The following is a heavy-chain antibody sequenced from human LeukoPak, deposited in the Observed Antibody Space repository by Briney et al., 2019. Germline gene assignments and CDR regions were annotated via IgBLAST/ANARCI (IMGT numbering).Heavy chain of an antibody. D-gene: IGHD3-16*02. CDR3: ARIGVYDYVWGSYRFDY. CDR2: IYHSGST. V-gene: IGHV4-38-2*01. J-gene: IGHJ4*02. CDR1: GYSISSGYD. Sequence: SETLSLTCAVAGYSISSGYDWGCMRQAPGKGREWIGSIYHSGSTYYNPSLKSRVITSVDTSKHQSSLKLSSVPAADTAVYYCARIGVYDYVWGSYRFDYWGQGTLVTVSS.